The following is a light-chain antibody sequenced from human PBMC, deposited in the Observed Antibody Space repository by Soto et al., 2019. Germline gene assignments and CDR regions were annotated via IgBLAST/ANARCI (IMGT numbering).Light chain of an antibody. J-gene: IGKJ2*01. CDR1: QSVTGTN. V-gene: IGKV3-20*01. Sequence: IVLTQSPVTLSLSPGEGVTLSCRASQSVTGTNLAWYQQRAGQAPRLLIYDAVRRATGIPDRFSGSGSGTDFTLTISRLEPEDFAVYYCHQYGSSLGTFGQGTKVDIK. CDR2: DAV. CDR3: HQYGSSLGT.